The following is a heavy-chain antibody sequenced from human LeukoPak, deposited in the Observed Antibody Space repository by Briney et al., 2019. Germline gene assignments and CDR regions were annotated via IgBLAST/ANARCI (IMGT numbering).Heavy chain of an antibody. Sequence: GASVKVSCKASGYTFTSYDINWVRQATGQGLEWVGWMNPNSGNTGYAQKFQGRVTMTRNTSISTAYMELSSLRSEDTAVYYCASEVQLERRGFDYWGQGTLVTVSS. CDR2: MNPNSGNT. D-gene: IGHD1-1*01. J-gene: IGHJ4*02. CDR1: GYTFTSYD. CDR3: ASEVQLERRGFDY. V-gene: IGHV1-8*01.